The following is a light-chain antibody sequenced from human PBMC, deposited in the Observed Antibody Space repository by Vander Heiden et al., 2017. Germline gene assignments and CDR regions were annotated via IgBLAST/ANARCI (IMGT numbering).Light chain of an antibody. CDR1: QSVSSSY. CDR2: GAS. Sequence: EIVLTQSPGTLSLSPGERATLSCRASQSVSSSYLAWYQQKPGQAPRLLIYGASSRATGIPDRFSGSGSGTDFTLTISRLEPEDFAVYYCLQDGSSPETFGQGTQLEIK. J-gene: IGKJ5*01. CDR3: LQDGSSPET. V-gene: IGKV3-20*01.